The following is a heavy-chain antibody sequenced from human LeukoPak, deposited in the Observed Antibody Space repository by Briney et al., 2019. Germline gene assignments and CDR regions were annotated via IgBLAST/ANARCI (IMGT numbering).Heavy chain of an antibody. CDR3: AREGSYGSGSYYKGG. CDR1: GFTFSSYS. CDR2: ISSSSSYI. J-gene: IGHJ4*02. Sequence: GGSLRLSCAASGFTFSSYSMNWVRQAPGKXLEWVSSISSSSSYIYYADSVKGRFTISRDNAKNSLYLQMNSLRAEDTAVYYCAREGSYGSGSYYKGGWGQGTLVTVSS. D-gene: IGHD3-10*01. V-gene: IGHV3-21*01.